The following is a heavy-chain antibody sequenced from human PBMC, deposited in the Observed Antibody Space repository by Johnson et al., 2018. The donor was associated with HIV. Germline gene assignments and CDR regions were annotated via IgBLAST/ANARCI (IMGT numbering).Heavy chain of an antibody. CDR1: GFSFSSYA. V-gene: IGHV3-23*04. D-gene: IGHD3-16*01. Sequence: VQLVESGGGLVQPGGSLRLSCAASGFSFSSYAMSWVRQAPGKGLEWVSAISGSGASTYYADSVQGRFTISRDNSKNTLYLQMNSLRAEDTAVYYCARDQGWGDAFDIWGQGTMVIVSS. J-gene: IGHJ3*02. CDR3: ARDQGWGDAFDI. CDR2: ISGSGAST.